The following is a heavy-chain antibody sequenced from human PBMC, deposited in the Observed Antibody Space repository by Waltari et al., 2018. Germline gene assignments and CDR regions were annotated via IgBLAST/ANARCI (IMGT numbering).Heavy chain of an antibody. D-gene: IGHD6-13*01. CDR2: VDPEDGET. Sequence: EVQLVQSGAEVKKPGATVKISCKVSGYTFTDYYMHWVQQAPGKGLEWMGLVDPEDGETIYAEKFQGRVTITADTSTDTAYMELSSLRSEDTAVYYCATDGGVRQQLGPPYNWFDPWGQGTLVTVSS. J-gene: IGHJ5*02. V-gene: IGHV1-69-2*01. CDR1: GYTFTDYY. CDR3: ATDGGVRQQLGPPYNWFDP.